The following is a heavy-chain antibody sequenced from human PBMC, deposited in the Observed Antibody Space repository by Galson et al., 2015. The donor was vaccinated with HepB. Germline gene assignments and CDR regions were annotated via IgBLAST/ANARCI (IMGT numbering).Heavy chain of an antibody. CDR1: GFTFSGSA. Sequence: LRLSCAASGFTFSGSAMHWVRQASGKGLEWVGRIRSKANSYATAYAASVKGRFTISRDDSKNTAYLQMNSLKTEDTAVYYCTRRGVAIRGYYYYYMDVWGKGTTVTVSS. J-gene: IGHJ6*03. D-gene: IGHD3-3*01. CDR2: IRSKANSYAT. CDR3: TRRGVAIRGYYYYYMDV. V-gene: IGHV3-73*01.